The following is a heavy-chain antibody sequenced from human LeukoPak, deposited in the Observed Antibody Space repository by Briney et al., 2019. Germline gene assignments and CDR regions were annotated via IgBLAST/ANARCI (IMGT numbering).Heavy chain of an antibody. Sequence: ASVTLSCNSSAYTFTSYDNNLVRLATGPGLGWMGLMNLNSGNTGYAQKFQGRVTMTSNTSISTAYMELSSLRSEDKAVYYCARGTIAAAGTPFFDYWGQGTLVTVSS. V-gene: IGHV1-8*01. CDR3: ARGTIAAAGTPFFDY. CDR2: MNLNSGNT. D-gene: IGHD6-13*01. CDR1: AYTFTSYD. J-gene: IGHJ4*02.